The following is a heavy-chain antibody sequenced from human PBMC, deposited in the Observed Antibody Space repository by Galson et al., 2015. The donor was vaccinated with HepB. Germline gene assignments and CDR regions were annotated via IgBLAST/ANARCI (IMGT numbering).Heavy chain of an antibody. V-gene: IGHV5-51*01. J-gene: IGHJ4*02. CDR1: GYSFSNYW. Sequence: QSGAEVKKPGESLKIFCKASGYSFSNYWIGWVRQMPGKGLERMGIISPDGSEGRHNPSLQGQISISVDKSITTAYLQWSSLKASDTAMYYCARHNLLTAHYEFDYWGPGTLVTVSS. CDR2: ISPDGSEG. D-gene: IGHD3-3*01. CDR3: ARHNLLTAHYEFDY.